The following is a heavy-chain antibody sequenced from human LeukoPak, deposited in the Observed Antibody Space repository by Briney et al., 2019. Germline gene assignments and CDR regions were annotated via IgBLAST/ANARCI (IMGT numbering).Heavy chain of an antibody. CDR2: INPSGGTT. Sequence: ASVKVSCKASGYTFITYYMHWVRQPPGQGLEWMGVINPSGGTTSYAQKFQARVTMTRDTSTSTVYMELSSLRSEDTAVYYCARGTGLGGDYVSNWGQGNVVTVSS. D-gene: IGHD4-17*01. CDR3: ARGTGLGGDYVSN. J-gene: IGHJ4*02. CDR1: GYTFITYY. V-gene: IGHV1-46*01.